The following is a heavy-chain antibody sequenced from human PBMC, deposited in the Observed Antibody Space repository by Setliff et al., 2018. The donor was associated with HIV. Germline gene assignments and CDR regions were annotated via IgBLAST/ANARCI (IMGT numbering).Heavy chain of an antibody. CDR1: GYSFISYW. Sequence: GESLKISCKGSGYSFISYWIGWVRQMPGEGLEWMGISYPGDSDTKYSPSFRGQVIISADKSIDTAYLQWGSLKASDTAIYYCVRPLISAGDGFDIWGQGTKVTVSS. D-gene: IGHD3-22*01. CDR3: VRPLISAGDGFDI. J-gene: IGHJ3*02. CDR2: SYPGDSDT. V-gene: IGHV5-51*01.